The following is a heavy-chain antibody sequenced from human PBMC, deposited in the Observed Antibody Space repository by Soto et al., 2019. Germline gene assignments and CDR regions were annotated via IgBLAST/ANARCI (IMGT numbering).Heavy chain of an antibody. CDR1: GYSFTSYW. CDR2: IDPSDSYT. V-gene: IGHV5-10-1*01. CDR3: ARAPNIVVVPAIPYGMDV. D-gene: IGHD2-2*01. Sequence: GESLKISCKGSGYSFTSYWISWVRQMPGKGLEWMGRIDPSDSYTNYSPSFQGHVTISADKSISTAYLQWSSLKASDTAMYYCARAPNIVVVPAIPYGMDVWGPGTTVTV. J-gene: IGHJ6*02.